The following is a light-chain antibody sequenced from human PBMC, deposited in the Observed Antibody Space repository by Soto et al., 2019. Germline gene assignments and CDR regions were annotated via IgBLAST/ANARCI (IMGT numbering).Light chain of an antibody. CDR3: QQYNTWVYT. J-gene: IGKJ2*01. CDR1: QSVSSN. Sequence: EIVMTQSPATLSVSPGERATLSCRASQSVSSNLAWYQQKPGQAPRLLIYGASTRATGIPARFSGSGSGTEFTLTISSLQSEDFAVYYCQQYNTWVYTFGQGTKLEIK. V-gene: IGKV3-15*01. CDR2: GAS.